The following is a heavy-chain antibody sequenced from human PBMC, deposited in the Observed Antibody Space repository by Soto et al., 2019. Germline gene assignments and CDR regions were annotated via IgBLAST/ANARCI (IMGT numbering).Heavy chain of an antibody. CDR1: GFTFSSYA. V-gene: IGHV3-30-3*01. CDR3: ASTLIRGVITTYFDY. CDR2: ISYDGSDK. D-gene: IGHD3-10*01. J-gene: IGHJ4*02. Sequence: QVQLVESGRGVVQPGRSLRPSCAASGFTFSSYAMHWVRQAPGKGLEWVAVISYDGSDKYYADSVKGRFTISRDNSKNTLYLQMNSLRVEDTAVYYCASTLIRGVITTYFDYWGQGTLVTVSS.